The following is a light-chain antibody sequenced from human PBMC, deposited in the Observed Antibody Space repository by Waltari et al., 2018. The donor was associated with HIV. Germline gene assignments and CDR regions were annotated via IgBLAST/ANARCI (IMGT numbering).Light chain of an antibody. CDR1: TITYNS. V-gene: IGLV2-14*01. Sequence: QSALRQPASVSGSPEQSVSISCTVPTITYNSVSWYQHHPATTPKLMIFEDTSRPSGVSNRFAGSKTGNTASLTISGLQVEDEADYYCSSYTTSGSVLFGGGTNLTVL. CDR2: EDT. J-gene: IGLJ3*02. CDR3: SSYTTSGSVL.